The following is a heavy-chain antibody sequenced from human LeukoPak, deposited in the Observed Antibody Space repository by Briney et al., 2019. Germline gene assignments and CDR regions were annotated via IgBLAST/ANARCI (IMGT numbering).Heavy chain of an antibody. CDR3: AGGSGWTTNY. J-gene: IGHJ4*02. D-gene: IGHD3-3*01. CDR1: GFTFSSYW. Sequence: GGSLRLSCAASGFTFSSYWMNWVRQAPGKGLEWVANIKQDGSEQYYVDSVKGRFTVSRDNAKNSLHLQMNSLRVEDTAVYYCAGGSGWTTNYWGQGTLVTVSS. CDR2: IKQDGSEQ. V-gene: IGHV3-7*04.